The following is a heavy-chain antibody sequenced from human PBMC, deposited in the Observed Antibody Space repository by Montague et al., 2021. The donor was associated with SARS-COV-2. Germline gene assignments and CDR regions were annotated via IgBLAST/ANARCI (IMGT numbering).Heavy chain of an antibody. D-gene: IGHD5-12*01. Sequence: PALVKPTQTLTLTCTFSGFSLSTSRMCVSWIRQPPGKALEWLALIDWDDDKYYSTSLKTRLTISKDTSKNQVVLTMTNMDPVDTATYYCARTQIVDIYYYYGMDVWGQGTTVTVSS. V-gene: IGHV2-70*01. CDR1: GFSLSTSRMC. J-gene: IGHJ6*02. CDR2: IDWDDDK. CDR3: ARTQIVDIYYYYGMDV.